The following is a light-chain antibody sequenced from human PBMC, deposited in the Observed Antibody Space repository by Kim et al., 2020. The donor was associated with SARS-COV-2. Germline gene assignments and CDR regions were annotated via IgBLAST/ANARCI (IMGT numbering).Light chain of an antibody. CDR3: HQASRTPYT. CDR2: AVS. Sequence: STSGGARASVSCRTSQGIGIPSNWYQETAGNASELMLCAVSTLRSGVLPRFSGSGSGTEFTLTISSLQPEDVAIYYCHQASRTPYTFGPGTKLEI. J-gene: IGKJ2*01. CDR1: QGIGIP. V-gene: IGKV1-39*01.